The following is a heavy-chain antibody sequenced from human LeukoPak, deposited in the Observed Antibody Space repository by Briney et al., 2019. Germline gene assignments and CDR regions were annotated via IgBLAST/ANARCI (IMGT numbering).Heavy chain of an antibody. J-gene: IGHJ6*03. CDR3: ARGPLSGYDRGYMDV. CDR2: IYYSGST. Sequence: NPSETLSLTCTVSGGSISSSSYYWGWIRQPPGKGLEWIGSIYYSGSTYYSPSLKSRVTISVDTSKNQFSLKLSSVTAADTAVYYCARGPLSGYDRGYMDVWGKGTTVTVSS. D-gene: IGHD5-12*01. V-gene: IGHV4-39*07. CDR1: GGSISSSSYY.